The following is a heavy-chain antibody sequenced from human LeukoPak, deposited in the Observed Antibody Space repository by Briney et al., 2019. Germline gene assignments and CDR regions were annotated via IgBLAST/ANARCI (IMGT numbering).Heavy chain of an antibody. CDR2: IYHSGST. Sequence: PSETLSLTCAVSGYSISSGYYWGWIRQPPGKGLEWIGSIYHSGSTYYNPSLKSRVTISVDTSKNQFSLQLSSVTAADTAVYYCARVLGGEQLFDYWGQGTLVTVSS. J-gene: IGHJ4*02. CDR1: GYSISSGYY. CDR3: ARVLGGEQLFDY. D-gene: IGHD6-13*01. V-gene: IGHV4-38-2*01.